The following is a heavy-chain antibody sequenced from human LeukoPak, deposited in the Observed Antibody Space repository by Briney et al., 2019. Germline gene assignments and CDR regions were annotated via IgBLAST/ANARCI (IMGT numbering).Heavy chain of an antibody. D-gene: IGHD3-10*01. Sequence: GGSLRLSCAASGFTFDDYGMSWVRQAPGKGLEWVSGINWNDGSTGYADSVKGRFTISRDNAKNSLYLQMNSLRAEDTALYYCARVPSYGSGSYSYFDYWGQGTLVTVSS. V-gene: IGHV3-20*04. J-gene: IGHJ4*02. CDR2: INWNDGST. CDR1: GFTFDDYG. CDR3: ARVPSYGSGSYSYFDY.